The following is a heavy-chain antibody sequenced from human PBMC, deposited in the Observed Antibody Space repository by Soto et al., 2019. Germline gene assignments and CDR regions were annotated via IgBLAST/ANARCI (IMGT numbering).Heavy chain of an antibody. J-gene: IGHJ4*02. CDR2: ISWNSGSI. CDR3: AKVAKAYCGGECYPGFDY. Sequence: EVQLVESGGGLVQPGRSLRLSCAASGFTFDDYAMHWVRQAPGKGLEWVSGISWNSGSIGYADSVKGRFTISRDNAKNSLYLQMNSLRAEDTALYYCAKVAKAYCGGECYPGFDYWGQGTLVTVSS. CDR1: GFTFDDYA. D-gene: IGHD2-21*01. V-gene: IGHV3-9*01.